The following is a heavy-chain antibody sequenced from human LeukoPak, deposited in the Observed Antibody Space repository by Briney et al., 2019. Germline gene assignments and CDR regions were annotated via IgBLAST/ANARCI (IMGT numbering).Heavy chain of an antibody. V-gene: IGHV4-34*01. CDR1: GGSFSGYY. D-gene: IGHD6-25*01. Sequence: SETLSLTCAVYGGSFSGYYWSWIRQPPGKGLEWIGEINLSGSTNYNPSLKSRVSISIDTSKNHSSLKLTSVAAADTAVDYCARLGRSGRKYYFDIWGQGTLVTVSS. CDR3: ARLGRSGRKYYFDI. J-gene: IGHJ4*02. CDR2: INLSGST.